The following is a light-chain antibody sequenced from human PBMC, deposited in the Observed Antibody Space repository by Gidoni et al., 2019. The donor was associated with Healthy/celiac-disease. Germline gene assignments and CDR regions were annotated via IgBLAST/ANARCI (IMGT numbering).Light chain of an antibody. J-gene: IGLJ2*01. CDR2: SNN. CDR3: AAGDDSLNGPV. Sequence: QSVLTQPPSASGTSGRRVTISCSGSSSNIGSNTVNGYQQLPGTAPKLLIYSNNQRPSGVPDRFSGSKSGTSASLAISGLQSEDEADYYCAAGDDSLNGPVFGGGTKLTVL. V-gene: IGLV1-44*01. CDR1: SSNIGSNT.